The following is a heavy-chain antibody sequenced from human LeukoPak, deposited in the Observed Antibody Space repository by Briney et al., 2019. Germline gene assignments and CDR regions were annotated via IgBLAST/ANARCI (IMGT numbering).Heavy chain of an antibody. J-gene: IGHJ3*02. CDR3: AKAGATYDYVWGSYRLDAFDI. CDR1: GFTFSSYW. CDR2: ISYDGSNK. V-gene: IGHV3-30*18. D-gene: IGHD3-16*02. Sequence: GGSPRLSCAASGFTFSSYWMSWVRQAPGKGLEWVAVISYDGSNKYYADSVKGRFTISRDNSKNTLYLQMNSLRAEDTAVYYCAKAGATYDYVWGSYRLDAFDIWGQGTMVTVSS.